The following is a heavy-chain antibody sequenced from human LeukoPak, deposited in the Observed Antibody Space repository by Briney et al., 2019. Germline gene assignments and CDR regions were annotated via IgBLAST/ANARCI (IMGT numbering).Heavy chain of an antibody. CDR1: GFTFSSYD. Sequence: GRSLRLSCVASGFTFSSYDMYWVRLAPGKGLECVAVIWYDGSDKSYADSVKGRFTISRDNSKNPLYLQMNSLRAEDTAVYYCARARLRGVGATLDFWGQGTLVTVSS. D-gene: IGHD1-26*01. CDR3: ARARLRGVGATLDF. CDR2: IWYDGSDK. J-gene: IGHJ4*02. V-gene: IGHV3-33*01.